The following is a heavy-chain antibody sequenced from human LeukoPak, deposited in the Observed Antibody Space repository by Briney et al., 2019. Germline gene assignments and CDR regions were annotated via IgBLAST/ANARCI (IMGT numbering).Heavy chain of an antibody. CDR1: GGSISSGGYY. CDR2: IYYSGST. CDR3: ARGLYYYDSSGYYSTAYYFDY. Sequence: SETLSLTCTVSGGSISSGGYYWSWIRQHPGKGLEWIGYIYYSGSTYYNPSLKSRVTISVDTSKNQFSLKLSSVTAADTAVYYCARGLYYYDSSGYYSTAYYFDYWGQGTLVTVSS. V-gene: IGHV4-31*03. D-gene: IGHD3-22*01. J-gene: IGHJ4*02.